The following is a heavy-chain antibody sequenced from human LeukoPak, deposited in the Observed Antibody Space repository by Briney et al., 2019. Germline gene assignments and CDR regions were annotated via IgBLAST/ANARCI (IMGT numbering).Heavy chain of an antibody. CDR1: GYSISSGYY. J-gene: IGHJ4*02. CDR3: ARVPGLYYFDY. Sequence: PSETLSLTCAVSGYSISSGYYWGWIRQPPGKGLEWIGSIYYSGSTYYNPSLKSRVTISVDTSKNQFSPKLSSVTAADTAVYYCARVPGLYYFDYWGQGTLVTVSS. D-gene: IGHD3-16*01. CDR2: IYYSGST. V-gene: IGHV4-38-2*01.